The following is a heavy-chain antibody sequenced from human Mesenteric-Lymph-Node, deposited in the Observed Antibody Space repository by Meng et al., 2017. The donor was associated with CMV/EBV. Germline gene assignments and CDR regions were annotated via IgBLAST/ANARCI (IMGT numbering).Heavy chain of an antibody. J-gene: IGHJ4*02. CDR2: VYYTGAT. CDR3: AKELRGTEYFINGGPGLDY. CDR1: GFTFSDHW. D-gene: IGHD1-20*01. Sequence: ESLKISCAAAGFTFSDHWMSWIRQAPGKGLEWIGTVYYTGATQYNPSLKSRVTVSVDTSKNQFSLKVRSVTAADTAVYYCAKELRGTEYFINGGPGLDYWGQGTLVTVSS. V-gene: IGHV4-59*11.